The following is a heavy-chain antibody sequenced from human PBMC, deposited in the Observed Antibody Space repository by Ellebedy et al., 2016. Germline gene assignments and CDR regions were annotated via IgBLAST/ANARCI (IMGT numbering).Heavy chain of an antibody. CDR1: GGSVRSSSYY. J-gene: IGHJ2*01. CDR3: ASRPNWYFDL. Sequence: SETLSLTXTVSGGSVRSSSYYWDWIRQPPGKGLEWIASMYYRGSTNYNPSLKSRVTISVDTSKNQFSLKLTSVTAADTAVYYCASRPNWYFDLWGRGTLVTVSS. CDR2: MYYRGST. V-gene: IGHV4-39*01.